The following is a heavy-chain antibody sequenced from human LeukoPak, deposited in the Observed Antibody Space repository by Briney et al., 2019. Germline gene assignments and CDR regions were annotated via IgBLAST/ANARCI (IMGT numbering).Heavy chain of an antibody. D-gene: IGHD1-14*01. CDR3: ARDSGITDPWFLDH. CDR1: GYTFTSYG. Sequence: ASVKVSCKASGYTFTSYGISWVRQAPGQGLEWMGWISAYTGNTNYAQKLQGRVTMTTDTSTSTAYMELRSLRSEDSAIYYCARDSGITDPWFLDHWGQGPLVTVSS. CDR2: ISAYTGNT. V-gene: IGHV1-18*01. J-gene: IGHJ1*01.